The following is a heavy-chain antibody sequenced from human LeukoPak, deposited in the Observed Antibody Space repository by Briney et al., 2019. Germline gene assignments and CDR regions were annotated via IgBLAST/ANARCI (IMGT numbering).Heavy chain of an antibody. V-gene: IGHV4-4*07. CDR2: IYISGST. J-gene: IGHJ4*02. Sequence: SETLSLTCTVSGGSISSYYWSWIRQPAGKGLEWIGRIYISGSTNYNPSLKSRVTMSLDTSKNQFSLQLNSVTPEDTAVYYCTRDYDSSGYYSDYFDYWGQGTLVTVSS. CDR3: TRDYDSSGYYSDYFDY. CDR1: GGSISSYY. D-gene: IGHD3-22*01.